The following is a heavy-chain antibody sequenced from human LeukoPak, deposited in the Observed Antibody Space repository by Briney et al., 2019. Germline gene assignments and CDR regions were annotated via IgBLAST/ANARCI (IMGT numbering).Heavy chain of an antibody. J-gene: IGHJ5*02. Sequence: ASVKVSCKASGGTFSSYAISWVRQAPGQGLEWVGGIIPIFGTANYAQKFQGRVTITADESTSTAYMELSSLRSEDTAVYYCARLRYFDWLLIKGWFDPWGQGTLVTVSS. CDR2: IIPIFGTA. CDR1: GGTFSSYA. V-gene: IGHV1-69*01. CDR3: ARLRYFDWLLIKGWFDP. D-gene: IGHD3-9*01.